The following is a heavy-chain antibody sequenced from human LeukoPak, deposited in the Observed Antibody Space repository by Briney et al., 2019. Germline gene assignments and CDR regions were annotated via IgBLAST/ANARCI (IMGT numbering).Heavy chain of an antibody. J-gene: IGHJ4*02. CDR1: GYTFTGYY. Sequence: ASVKVSCKASGYTFTGYYMHWVRQAPGQGLEWMGWINPNSGGTNYAQKFQGRVTMTRDTSISTAYMELSRLRSDDTAVYYCAVPPHYDSSGYYYRYWGQGTLVTVSS. V-gene: IGHV1-2*02. CDR2: INPNSGGT. D-gene: IGHD3-22*01. CDR3: AVPPHYDSSGYYYRY.